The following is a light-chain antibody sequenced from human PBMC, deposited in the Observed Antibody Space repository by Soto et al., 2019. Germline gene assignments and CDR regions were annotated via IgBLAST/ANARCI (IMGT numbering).Light chain of an antibody. V-gene: IGLV2-14*01. CDR1: SSDVGGYNY. CDR3: SSFTSINTWV. CDR2: EVS. J-gene: IGLJ3*02. Sequence: QSALTQPASVSGSPGKSITISCTGTSSDVGGYNYVSWYQQHPGKAPKLMIYEVSNRPSGVSNRFFGSKSGNTASLTISGLQTEDEADYYCSSFTSINTWVFGGGTKLTVL.